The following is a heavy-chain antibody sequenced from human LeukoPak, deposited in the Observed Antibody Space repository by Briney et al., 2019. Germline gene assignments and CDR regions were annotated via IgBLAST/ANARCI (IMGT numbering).Heavy chain of an antibody. CDR1: GYTFTSHY. CDR2: INPSGGST. Sequence: ASVKVSCKASGYTFTSHYMHWVRQAPGQGLEWMGIINPSGGSTSYAQKFQGRVTMTRDMSTSTVYMELSSLRSEDTAVYYCAKEYCSGGSCYGLGYFDYWGQGTLVTVSS. D-gene: IGHD2-15*01. V-gene: IGHV1-46*01. CDR3: AKEYCSGGSCYGLGYFDY. J-gene: IGHJ4*02.